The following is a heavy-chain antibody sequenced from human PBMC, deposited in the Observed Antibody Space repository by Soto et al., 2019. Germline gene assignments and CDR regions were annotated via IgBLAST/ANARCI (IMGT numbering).Heavy chain of an antibody. J-gene: IGHJ4*02. Sequence: ASVKVSCKASGYTFTSYDINWVRQATGQGLEWMGWMNPNSGNTGYAQKFQGRVTITADESTSTAYMELSSLRSEDTAVYYCAANGTPYFDYWGQGTLVTVSS. CDR2: MNPNSGNT. V-gene: IGHV1-8*01. CDR1: GYTFTSYD. D-gene: IGHD7-27*01. CDR3: AANGTPYFDY.